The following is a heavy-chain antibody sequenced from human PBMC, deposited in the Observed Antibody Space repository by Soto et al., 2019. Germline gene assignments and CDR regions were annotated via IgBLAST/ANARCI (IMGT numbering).Heavy chain of an antibody. Sequence: GGSLRLSCAASGFTFSSYAMSWVRQAPGKGLEWVSAISGSGGSTYYADSVKGRFTISRDNSKNTLYLQMNSLRAEDTAVYYCAKDHHDFWSGSDLDYWGQGTLVTVSS. D-gene: IGHD3-3*01. J-gene: IGHJ4*02. CDR1: GFTFSSYA. V-gene: IGHV3-23*01. CDR3: AKDHHDFWSGSDLDY. CDR2: ISGSGGST.